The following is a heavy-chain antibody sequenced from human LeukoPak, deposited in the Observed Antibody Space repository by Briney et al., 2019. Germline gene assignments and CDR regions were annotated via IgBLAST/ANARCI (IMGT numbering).Heavy chain of an antibody. CDR3: ARRLYYDTAGSTVDL. CDR2: ISVSGDNT. J-gene: IGHJ4*02. V-gene: IGHV3-23*01. CDR1: GFTFSSHA. Sequence: GGSLRLSCAASGFTFSSHAMSWVRQAPGKGLEWVSAISVSGDNTYYADSVKGRFTISRDNAKNTLYLQMDGLTAEDTAVYYCARRLYYDTAGSTVDLWGQGTLVIVSS. D-gene: IGHD3-22*01.